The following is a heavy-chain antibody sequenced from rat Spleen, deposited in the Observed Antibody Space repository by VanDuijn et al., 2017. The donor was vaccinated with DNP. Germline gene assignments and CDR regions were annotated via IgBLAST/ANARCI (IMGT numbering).Heavy chain of an antibody. J-gene: IGHJ2*01. Sequence: EVQLVETGGGLVQPGRSLKLSCVASGFTFSTYWMFWIRQAPTKGLEWVTSISPSGGRSYYRDSVKGRFTVSRDNAKSSLYLQMDSLRSEDTATYFCAKPDYWGQGVMVTVSS. V-gene: IGHV5-19*01. CDR1: GFTFSTYW. CDR2: ISPSGGRS. CDR3: AKPDY.